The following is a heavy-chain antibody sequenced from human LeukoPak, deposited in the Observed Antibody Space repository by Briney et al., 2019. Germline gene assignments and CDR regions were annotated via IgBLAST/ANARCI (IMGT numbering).Heavy chain of an antibody. CDR2: INSDGSST. D-gene: IGHD4-17*01. J-gene: IGHJ5*02. Sequence: GGSLRLSCAASGFSFITYGMNWVRQAPGKGLVWVSRINSDGSSTSYADSVKGRFTISRDNAKNTLYLQMNSLRAEDTAVYYCARDSGLNYGDSSDRFDPWGQGTLATVSS. CDR3: ARDSGLNYGDSSDRFDP. CDR1: GFSFITYG. V-gene: IGHV3-74*01.